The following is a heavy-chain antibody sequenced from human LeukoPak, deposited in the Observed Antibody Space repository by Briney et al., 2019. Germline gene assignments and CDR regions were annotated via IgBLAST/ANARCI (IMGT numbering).Heavy chain of an antibody. CDR3: VKGYYDYVWGSYYFDY. Sequence: PGGSLRLSCAASGFTFSSYAMSWVRQAPGKGLEWVSDIRDSGTSTYYADSVKGRFTISRDNSRDTLYLQMNSLRAEDTAVYYCVKGYYDYVWGSYYFDYWGQGTLVTVSS. CDR1: GFTFSSYA. D-gene: IGHD3-16*01. CDR2: IRDSGTST. J-gene: IGHJ4*02. V-gene: IGHV3-23*01.